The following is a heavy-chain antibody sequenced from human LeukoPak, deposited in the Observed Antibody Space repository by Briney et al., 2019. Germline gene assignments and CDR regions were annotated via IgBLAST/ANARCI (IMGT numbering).Heavy chain of an antibody. J-gene: IGHJ4*02. Sequence: PGGSLRLSCAASGFTFSNYAMSWVRQAPGKGLEWVSSIGGSGGSTYYADSVKGRFTISRDNAKNTLYLQMSSLRAEDTAVYYCARRGTYSTSCYDYWGQGTLVTVSS. V-gene: IGHV3-23*01. CDR1: GFTFSNYA. CDR2: IGGSGGST. D-gene: IGHD6-13*01. CDR3: ARRGTYSTSCYDY.